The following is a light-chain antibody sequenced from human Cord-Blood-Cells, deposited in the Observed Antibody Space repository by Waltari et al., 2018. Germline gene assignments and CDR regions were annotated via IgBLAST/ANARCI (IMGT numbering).Light chain of an antibody. CDR2: DVS. Sequence: QSALTQTASVSGSPGTSITIYCTDTSSDVGGDNCLSWYQHHPGKAPKLMIYDVSNRPSGVSNRFSGSKSGNTASLTISGLQAEDEADYYCSSYTSSSTVVFGGGTKLTVL. V-gene: IGLV2-14*03. J-gene: IGLJ2*01. CDR1: SSDVGGDNC. CDR3: SSYTSSSTVV.